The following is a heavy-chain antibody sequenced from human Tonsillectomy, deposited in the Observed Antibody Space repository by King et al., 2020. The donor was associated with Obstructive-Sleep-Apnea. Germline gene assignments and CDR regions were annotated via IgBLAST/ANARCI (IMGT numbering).Heavy chain of an antibody. Sequence: LHLQESGPGLVKPSEALSLTFTFSCCSILSLSSSFCCILPPPFPFLSFLFPFSSLLLPYAHPSLKIRGHISIDPSKNQFSLRLRSVTAADTAVYYCARGDPTIVVVENNWFDPWGQGALVTVSS. D-gene: IGHD3-22*01. CDR2: FSSLLLP. V-gene: IGHV4-39*07. J-gene: IGHJ5*02. CDR1: CCSILSLSSS. CDR3: ARGDPTIVVVENNWFDP.